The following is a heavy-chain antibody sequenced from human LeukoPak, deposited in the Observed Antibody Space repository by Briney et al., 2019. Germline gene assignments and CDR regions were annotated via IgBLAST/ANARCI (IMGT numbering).Heavy chain of an antibody. CDR3: ARDHQYGDYDGTFDY. J-gene: IGHJ4*02. Sequence: ASVKVSCKASGYTFTRYYVHWVRQAPGQGLEWMGITNPTGGSTSYAQKFQGRVTMTRDMSTSTVYMQLSSLRSEDTAVYYCARDHQYGDYDGTFDYWGQGTLVTVSS. CDR2: TNPTGGST. V-gene: IGHV1-46*01. CDR1: GYTFTRYY. D-gene: IGHD4-17*01.